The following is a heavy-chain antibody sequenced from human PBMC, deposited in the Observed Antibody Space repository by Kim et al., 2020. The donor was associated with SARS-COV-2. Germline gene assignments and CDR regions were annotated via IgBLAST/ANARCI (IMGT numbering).Heavy chain of an antibody. CDR3: ARRNYYDSSGYFHTDAFDI. CDR2: IYPGDSDT. CDR1: GYSFTSYW. J-gene: IGHJ3*02. D-gene: IGHD3-22*01. Sequence: GESLKISCKGSGYSFTSYWIGWVRQMPGKGLEWMGIIYPGDSDTRYSPSFQGQVTISADKSISTAYLQWSSLKASDTAMYYCARRNYYDSSGYFHTDAFDIWGQGTMVTVSS. V-gene: IGHV5-51*01.